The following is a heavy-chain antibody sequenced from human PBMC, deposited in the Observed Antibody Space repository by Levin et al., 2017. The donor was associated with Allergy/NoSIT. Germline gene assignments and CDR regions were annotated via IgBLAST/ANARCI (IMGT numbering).Heavy chain of an antibody. V-gene: IGHV3-74*03. CDR2: IKGDGSTT. Sequence: HGESLKISCVASGFTFSSFWMHWVRQAPGKGLVWLSHIKGDGSTTTYADSVKGRFTISRDNAKNTLYLQMNSLSAEDTAVYYCVRDLYGRDDHWGQGTLVTVSS. D-gene: IGHD2-2*02. CDR1: GFTFSSFW. J-gene: IGHJ4*02. CDR3: VRDLYGRDDH.